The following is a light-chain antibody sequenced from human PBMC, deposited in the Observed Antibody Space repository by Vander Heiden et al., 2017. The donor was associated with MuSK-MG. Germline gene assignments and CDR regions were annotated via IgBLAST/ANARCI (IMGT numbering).Light chain of an antibody. J-gene: IGKJ5*01. CDR2: GAS. Sequence: DIQMTQSPSSLSASVGDRVTITCRASQTISSLLNWYQQKPGKAPKLLIYGASTLQSGVPSRFSGSGSGTDFTLTISSRQPEDFATYYCQQSDSTPPITFGQGTRLEIK. CDR1: QTISSL. V-gene: IGKV1-39*01. CDR3: QQSDSTPPIT.